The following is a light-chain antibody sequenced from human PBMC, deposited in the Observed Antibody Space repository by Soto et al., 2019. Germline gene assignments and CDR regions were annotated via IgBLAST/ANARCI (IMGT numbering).Light chain of an antibody. Sequence: QLVLTQSPSVSGAPGQRDTISCTGSSSNIGAGYDVHWYQQLPGTAPKLLIYGNSNRPSGVPDRFSGSKSGTSASLAITGLQAEDEADYYCQSYDSSLSGFYVFGTGTKLTVL. V-gene: IGLV1-40*01. CDR3: QSYDSSLSGFYV. J-gene: IGLJ1*01. CDR1: SSNIGAGYD. CDR2: GNS.